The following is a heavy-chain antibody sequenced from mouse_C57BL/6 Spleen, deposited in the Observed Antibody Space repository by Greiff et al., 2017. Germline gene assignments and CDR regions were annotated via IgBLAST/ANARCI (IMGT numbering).Heavy chain of an antibody. CDR2: IWSGGST. J-gene: IGHJ4*01. Sequence: QVQLKESGPGLVQPSQSLSITCTVSGFSLTSYGVHWVRQSPGKGLEWLGVIWSGGSTDYNAAFISRLSISKDNTKSQVFFKMNSLQADDTAIYYCARNLGYYGSRNYYAMDYWGQGTSVTVSS. CDR1: GFSLTSYG. D-gene: IGHD1-1*01. V-gene: IGHV2-2*01. CDR3: ARNLGYYGSRNYYAMDY.